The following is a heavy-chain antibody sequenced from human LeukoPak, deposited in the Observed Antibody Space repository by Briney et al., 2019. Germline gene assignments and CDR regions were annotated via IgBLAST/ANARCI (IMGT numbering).Heavy chain of an antibody. D-gene: IGHD3-10*01. CDR2: INHSGAT. V-gene: IGHV4-34*01. Sequence: SETLSLTCAVYGGSFSDYYWTWIRQSPGKGLEWIGEINHSGATDYNPSLKSRVTISVDTSKNQFPLKVRSVTAADTAVYYCARRVRGVIISFYYYSGMDVWGQGTTVTVSS. CDR3: ARRVRGVIISFYYYSGMDV. J-gene: IGHJ6*02. CDR1: GGSFSDYY.